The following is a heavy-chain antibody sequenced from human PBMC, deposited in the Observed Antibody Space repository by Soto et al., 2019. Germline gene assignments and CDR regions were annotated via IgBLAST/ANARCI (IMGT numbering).Heavy chain of an antibody. J-gene: IGHJ4*02. CDR2: VSIGGST. D-gene: IGHD2-15*01. CDR3: AKRRGAGGHFDY. V-gene: IGHV3-23*01. CDR1: GFTFSSYA. Sequence: DVQLLESGGGLVQPEGPLGLSCAASGFTFSSYAMGWVRQGPGKGLEWVAVVSIGGSTHYADSVRGRFTISRDNSKNTLSLQMNSLTAEDTAVYFCAKRRGAGGHFDYWGQGALVTVSS.